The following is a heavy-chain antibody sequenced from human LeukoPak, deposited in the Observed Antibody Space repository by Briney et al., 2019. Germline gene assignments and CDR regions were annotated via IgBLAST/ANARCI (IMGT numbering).Heavy chain of an antibody. CDR1: GFTFSSYW. J-gene: IGHJ4*02. D-gene: IGHD6-19*01. CDR2: VYNDESTT. V-gene: IGHV3-74*01. CDR3: AGAIKPGWSGELSD. Sequence: GGSLRLSCAASGFTFSSYWMHWVRQAPGKGLVWVSRVYNDESTTTYADSVQGRFTISRDNAKNTLYLQMNSLRAEDTAVYYCAGAIKPGWSGELSDWGQGTLVTVSS.